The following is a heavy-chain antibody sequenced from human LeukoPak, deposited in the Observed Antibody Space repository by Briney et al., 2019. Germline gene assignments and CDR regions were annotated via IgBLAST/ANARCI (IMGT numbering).Heavy chain of an antibody. CDR1: GGSISGYH. J-gene: IGHJ6*03. Sequence: PSETQSLTCNVSGGSISGYHWSWSRQPPGKGLVWLGYIYYSGSSNYNPSLKSRVTMSADTSKNQFSLKLSSVTAADTAVYYCARVPRSYYYYYYMDVWGKGTTVTVSS. V-gene: IGHV4-59*01. CDR2: IYYSGSS. CDR3: ARVPRSYYYYYYMDV.